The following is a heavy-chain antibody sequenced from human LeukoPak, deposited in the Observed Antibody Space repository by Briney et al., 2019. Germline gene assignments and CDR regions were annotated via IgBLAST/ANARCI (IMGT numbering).Heavy chain of an antibody. Sequence: SVTLSLTCTVSGDSVTSGYWSWIRQPPGKGLEWIGYIYDSGITDYNPSLKSRLTISVDTSNNQFSLNLSSVTAADTAVYYCAGRGHRYSRDWGQGILVTVSS. D-gene: IGHD2-15*01. V-gene: IGHV4-4*09. CDR3: AGRGHRYSRD. CDR2: IYDSGIT. CDR1: GDSVTSGY. J-gene: IGHJ1*01.